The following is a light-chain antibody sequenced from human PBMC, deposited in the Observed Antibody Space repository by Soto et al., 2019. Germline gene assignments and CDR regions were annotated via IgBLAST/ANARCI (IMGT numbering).Light chain of an antibody. CDR2: DVS. Sequence: QSALTQPRSVSGSPGQSVTISCTGTSNDVGGYNFVSWYQQHPGKVPKLFIYDVSLRPSGVPDRFSGSKSGNTASLTISGLQAADEADYYCSSYAGSYPLVFGGGTKLTVL. V-gene: IGLV2-11*01. J-gene: IGLJ2*01. CDR3: SSYAGSYPLV. CDR1: SNDVGGYNF.